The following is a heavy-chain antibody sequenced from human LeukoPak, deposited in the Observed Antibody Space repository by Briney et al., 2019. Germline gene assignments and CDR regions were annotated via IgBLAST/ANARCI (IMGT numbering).Heavy chain of an antibody. V-gene: IGHV3-74*01. J-gene: IGHJ4*02. Sequence: GGSLRLSCAASGFTFSSYWMHWVRQAPRKGLIWVSHINIDGSSTAYADSVKGRFTISRDNAKNTLYLQMNSLRAEDTAVYYCARPRAYDTRDLDYWGQGNLVTVSS. CDR2: INIDGSST. CDR3: ARPRAYDTRDLDY. D-gene: IGHD3-22*01. CDR1: GFTFSSYW.